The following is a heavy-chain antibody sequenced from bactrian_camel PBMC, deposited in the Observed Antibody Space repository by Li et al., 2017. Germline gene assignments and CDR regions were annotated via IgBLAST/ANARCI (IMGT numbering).Heavy chain of an antibody. CDR2: LGDDGST. V-gene: IGHV3S53*01. CDR1: GDHRMV. D-gene: IGHD7*01. J-gene: IGHJ4*01. CDR3: ASDSAGPPWGGGGWNM. Sequence: HVQLVESGGGSAQIGGSLRLSRVVSGDHRMVAWFRQAPGTTREGVAGLGDDGSTSYAEFAEGRFTISRDNALNTLYLQLNSLTDDDTAIYYCASDSAGPPWGGGGWNMGGQGTQVTVS.